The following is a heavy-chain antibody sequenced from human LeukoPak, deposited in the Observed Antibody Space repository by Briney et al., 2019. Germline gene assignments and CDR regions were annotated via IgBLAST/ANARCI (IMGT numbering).Heavy chain of an antibody. J-gene: IGHJ4*02. Sequence: GGSLRLSCAASEFAFSSYSMNWFRQAPGKGLEWVASITSGSKYIFYADSVRGRFTISRDNAENSLFLHMKSLRADDTGVYFCARVEETVAGLNGFDLWGQGTLVTVSS. CDR3: ARVEETVAGLNGFDL. CDR2: ITSGSKYI. V-gene: IGHV3-21*01. CDR1: EFAFSSYS. D-gene: IGHD6-19*01.